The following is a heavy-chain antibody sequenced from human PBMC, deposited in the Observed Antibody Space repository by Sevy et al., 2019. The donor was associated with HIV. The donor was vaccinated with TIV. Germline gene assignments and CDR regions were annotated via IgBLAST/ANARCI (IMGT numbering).Heavy chain of an antibody. CDR3: AKEGYYYDSHSADWFDP. J-gene: IGHJ5*02. CDR2: ISKDGNIK. Sequence: GGSLRLSCAASGFNFSPYAIHWVRQAPGKGLEWVAVISKDGNIKEYADSVKGRFTISRDNSKNTLYLQMNSLRAEDTAAYFCAKEGYYYDSHSADWFDPWGQGTLVTVSS. D-gene: IGHD3-22*01. V-gene: IGHV3-30*04. CDR1: GFNFSPYA.